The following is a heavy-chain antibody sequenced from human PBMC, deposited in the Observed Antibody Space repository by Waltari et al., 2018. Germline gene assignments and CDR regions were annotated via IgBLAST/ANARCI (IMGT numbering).Heavy chain of an antibody. CDR1: GSSISSGSF. CDR3: VRDLGGSGNSWFDA. D-gene: IGHD3-10*01. V-gene: IGHV4-38-2*01. CDR2: ISHSGSV. Sequence: QVQLQESGPGLVTPSETLSPTYGVSGSSISSGSFWGCIRQPPEKGLEWIGSISHSGSVYYNPSLKSRVTMSVDTSKNEFSVRLTSVTAADTAVYYCVRDLGGSGNSWFDAWGQGALVSVSS. J-gene: IGHJ5*02.